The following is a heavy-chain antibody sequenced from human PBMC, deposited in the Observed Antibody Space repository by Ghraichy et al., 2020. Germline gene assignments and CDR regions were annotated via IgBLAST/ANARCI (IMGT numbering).Heavy chain of an antibody. Sequence: SEILSLTCTVSGGSVSSGSYYWSWIRQPPGKGLEWIGYIYYSGSTNYNPSLKSRVTISVDTSKNQFSLKLSSVTAADTAVYYCARGSALGYCSGGSCYLDYWSQGTLVTVSS. CDR3: ARGSALGYCSGGSCYLDY. CDR2: IYYSGST. D-gene: IGHD2-15*01. J-gene: IGHJ4*02. V-gene: IGHV4-61*01. CDR1: GGSVSSGSYY.